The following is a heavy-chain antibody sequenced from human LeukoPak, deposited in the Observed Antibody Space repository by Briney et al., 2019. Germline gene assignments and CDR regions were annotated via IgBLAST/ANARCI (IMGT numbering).Heavy chain of an antibody. CDR3: AKGYSNVYCA. J-gene: IGHJ5*02. CDR1: GFPFSSYA. D-gene: IGHD5-12*01. V-gene: IGHV3-23*01. CDR2: TSGSGAST. Sequence: GGSLRLSCVASGFPFSSYALNWVRETPGKGLEVVSTTSGSGASTYYADAVTSRFTNSRDNSRNSLQLQMNSMRAEDTAVYYCAKGYSNVYCAWGQGTLVTVSS.